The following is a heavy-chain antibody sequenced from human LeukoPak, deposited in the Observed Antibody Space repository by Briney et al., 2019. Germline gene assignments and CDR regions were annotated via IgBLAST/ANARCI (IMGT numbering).Heavy chain of an antibody. CDR1: GFTFSSYS. Sequence: PGGSLRLSCAAPGFTFSSYSMNWVRQAPGKGLEWVSSISSSSSYIYYADSVKGRFTISRDNAKNSLYLQMNSLRAEDTAVYYCATDSHLNWGIFDYWGQGTLVTVSS. CDR2: ISSSSSYI. V-gene: IGHV3-21*01. J-gene: IGHJ4*02. CDR3: ATDSHLNWGIFDY. D-gene: IGHD7-27*01.